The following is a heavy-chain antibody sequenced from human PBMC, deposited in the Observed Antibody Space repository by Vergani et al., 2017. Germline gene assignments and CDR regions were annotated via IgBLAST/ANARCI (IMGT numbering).Heavy chain of an antibody. CDR2: ISGSGGST. V-gene: IGHV3-23*01. D-gene: IGHD6-19*01. J-gene: IGHJ5*02. Sequence: EVQLLESGGGLVQPGGSLRLSCAASGFTFSSYAMSWVRQAPGKGLEWVSAISGSGGSTYYADSVKGRFTISRDNSKNTLYLQMNSLRAEDTAVYYCAKRPNSSGWYWGRGGGPLPGELVPAWGQGTLVTVSS. CDR1: GFTFSSYA. CDR3: AKRPNSSGWYWGRGGGPLPGELVPA.